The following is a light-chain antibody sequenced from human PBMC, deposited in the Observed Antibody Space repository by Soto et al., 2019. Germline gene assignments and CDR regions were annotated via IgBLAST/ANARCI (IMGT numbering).Light chain of an antibody. J-gene: IGLJ1*01. CDR1: SSDVGSYSL. Sequence: QSVLTQPASVSGSPGQSITISCPGTSSDVGSYSLVSWYQQHPGKAPKLMIYEVSKRPSGVSNRFSGSKSGNTASLTISGLQAEDEADYYCCSYAGSSISYVFGTGTKVTVL. CDR2: EVS. CDR3: CSYAGSSISYV. V-gene: IGLV2-23*02.